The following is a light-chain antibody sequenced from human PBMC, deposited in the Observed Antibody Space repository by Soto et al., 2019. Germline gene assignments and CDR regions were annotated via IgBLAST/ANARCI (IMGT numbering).Light chain of an antibody. V-gene: IGKV3-20*01. CDR3: QQCNGSYRLT. CDR2: GAS. Sequence: EIVLTQYPDTLSLSPGERAPLACRASQSVSSSYLVWYQQKPGQAHRLLIYGASSRSTGIPDRFSGSGSGTDFALTISRLEPEDFAVYSCQQCNGSYRLTGGGGTKLEIK. CDR1: QSVSSSY. J-gene: IGKJ4*01.